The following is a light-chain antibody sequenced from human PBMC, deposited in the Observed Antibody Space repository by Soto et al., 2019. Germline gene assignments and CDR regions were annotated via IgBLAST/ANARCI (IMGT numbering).Light chain of an antibody. Sequence: QSALTQPASVSGSLGQSITISCTGSSSDVGTYYFVSWYQQHPGKVPNLMIYEGTKRPSGVSDRFSGSKSGNTASMTISGLQAEDEANYYCGSYAGNNIFVFGTGTKLTVL. V-gene: IGLV2-23*01. CDR1: SSDVGTYYF. CDR2: EGT. J-gene: IGLJ3*02. CDR3: GSYAGNNIFV.